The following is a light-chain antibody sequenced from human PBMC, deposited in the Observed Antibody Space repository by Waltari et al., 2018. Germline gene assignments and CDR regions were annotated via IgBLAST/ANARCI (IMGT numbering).Light chain of an antibody. Sequence: QSVLTQPPSASGTPGQRVTISCSESSSNIGSNTVTWYQQLPGTAPKLLIYSNNQRPSGVPDRFSGSKSGTSASLAISGLHSEDEADYYCAAWDDSLNGLYVFGTGTKVTVL. CDR2: SNN. V-gene: IGLV1-44*01. CDR1: SSNIGSNT. J-gene: IGLJ1*01. CDR3: AAWDDSLNGLYV.